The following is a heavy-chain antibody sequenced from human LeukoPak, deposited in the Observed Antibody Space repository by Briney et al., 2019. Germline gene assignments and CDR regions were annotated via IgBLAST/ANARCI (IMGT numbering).Heavy chain of an antibody. J-gene: IGHJ4*02. Sequence: PGGSLRLSWAAAGFTFSIFAMSWVRQAPGKGLEWVSGITDSGVSIYYADSVKGRFTISRDNTKNTLYLQMNSQRAEDTAVYYCAKGEFGWYFDYWGLGTLVTVSS. CDR2: ITDSGVSI. CDR3: AKGEFGWYFDY. D-gene: IGHD3-10*01. CDR1: GFTFSIFA. V-gene: IGHV3-23*01.